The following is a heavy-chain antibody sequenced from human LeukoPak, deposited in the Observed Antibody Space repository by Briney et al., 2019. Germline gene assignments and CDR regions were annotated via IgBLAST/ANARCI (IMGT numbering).Heavy chain of an antibody. D-gene: IGHD2-2*01. CDR2: MNPNSGNT. J-gene: IGHJ4*02. CDR1: GYTFTSYD. CDR3: ARGNKSGVPAATDY. Sequence: ASVKVSCKASGYTFTSYDINWVRQATGQGLEWMGWMNPNSGNTGYAQKFQGRVTMTKNTSISTAYMELSNLRSEDTAVYYCARGNKSGVPAATDYWGQGTLVTVSS. V-gene: IGHV1-8*01.